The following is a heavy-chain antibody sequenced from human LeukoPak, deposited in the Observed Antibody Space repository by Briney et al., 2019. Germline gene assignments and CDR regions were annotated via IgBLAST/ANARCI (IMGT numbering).Heavy chain of an antibody. V-gene: IGHV3-30-3*01. D-gene: IGHD3-22*01. Sequence: GGSLRLSCAASGFTFSSYAMHWVRQAPGKGLEWVAVISYDGSNKYYADSVKGRFTTSRDNSKNTLYLQMNSLRAEDTAVYYCARDDSSGPRFDYWGQGTLVTVSS. CDR1: GFTFSSYA. J-gene: IGHJ4*02. CDR3: ARDDSSGPRFDY. CDR2: ISYDGSNK.